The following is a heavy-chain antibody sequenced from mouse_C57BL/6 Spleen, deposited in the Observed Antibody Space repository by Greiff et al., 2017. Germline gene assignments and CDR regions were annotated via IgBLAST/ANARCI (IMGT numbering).Heavy chain of an antibody. CDR3: AKNNDYAWFAY. CDR1: GFSLTSYG. D-gene: IGHD2-4*01. V-gene: IGHV2-5*01. Sequence: VMLVESGPGLVQPSQSLSITCTVSGFSLTSYGVHWVRQSPGKGLEWLGVLWRGGSTDYNAAFMSRLSITKYNSKGQVFFKMNSLQADATAIYYGAKNNDYAWFAYWGQGTLVTVSA. J-gene: IGHJ3*01. CDR2: LWRGGST.